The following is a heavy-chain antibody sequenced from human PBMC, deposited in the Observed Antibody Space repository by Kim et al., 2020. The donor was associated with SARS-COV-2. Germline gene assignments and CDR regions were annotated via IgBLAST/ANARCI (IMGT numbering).Heavy chain of an antibody. D-gene: IGHD6-19*01. V-gene: IGHV3-53*01. CDR3: ARAHKWLVLWD. CDR2: IYSGGST. Sequence: GGSLRLSCAASGFTVSSNYMSWVRQAPGKGLEWVSVIYSGGSTYYADSVKGRFTISRDNSKNTLYLQMNSLRAEDTAVYYCARAHKWLVLWDWGQGTLVTVSS. J-gene: IGHJ1*01. CDR1: GFTVSSNY.